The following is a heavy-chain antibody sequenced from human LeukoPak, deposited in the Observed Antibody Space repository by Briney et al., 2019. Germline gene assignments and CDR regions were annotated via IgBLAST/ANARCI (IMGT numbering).Heavy chain of an antibody. CDR2: ISGSGAAI. Sequence: GGSLRLSCAASGFTFSDLYMTWVRQAPGKGLEFISCISGSGAAIYYADSVKGRFTISRDNAKKSVYLQMKGLRADDTAVYYCAKNRRLLGDWGQGTLVTVSS. CDR1: GFTFSDLY. CDR3: AKNRRLLGD. J-gene: IGHJ4*02. D-gene: IGHD1-14*01. V-gene: IGHV3-11*01.